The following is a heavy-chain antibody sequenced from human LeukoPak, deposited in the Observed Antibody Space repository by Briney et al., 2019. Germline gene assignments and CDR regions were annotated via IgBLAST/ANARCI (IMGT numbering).Heavy chain of an antibody. CDR2: IKSKTDGGTT. J-gene: IGHJ4*02. D-gene: IGHD3-9*01. CDR3: TTSRDFDWLLDFDY. Sequence: GGSLRLSCAASGFTFSNAWMTWVRQTPGKGLGWVGRIKSKTDGGTTDYAAPVKGRFTISRDDSKNTLYLQMNSLKTEDTAVYYCTTSRDFDWLLDFDYWAREPWSPSPQ. V-gene: IGHV3-15*01. CDR1: GFTFSNAW.